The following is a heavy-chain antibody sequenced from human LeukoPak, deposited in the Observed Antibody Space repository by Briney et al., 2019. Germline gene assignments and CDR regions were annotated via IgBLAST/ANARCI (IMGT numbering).Heavy chain of an antibody. CDR3: ARFIRAAALIVY. V-gene: IGHV1-18*01. J-gene: IGHJ4*02. D-gene: IGHD6-13*01. CDR2: ISGDNRDT. Sequence: GASVKVSCKASGYSFRNYGLTWVRQVPGQGLEWMGWISGDNRDTDSAEKFQGRLTMTTDTSTSTAYMDLRSLRSDDTGIYYCARFIRAAALIVYWGEEPLVTVSS. CDR1: GYSFRNYG.